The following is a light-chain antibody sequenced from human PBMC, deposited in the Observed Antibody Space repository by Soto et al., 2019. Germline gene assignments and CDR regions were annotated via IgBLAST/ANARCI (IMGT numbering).Light chain of an antibody. V-gene: IGKV1-5*01. J-gene: IGKJ2*02. CDR2: DAS. CDR1: QSVTDW. Sequence: ESQLTPFPSTPSASGGDKVTIPFRASQSVTDWLAWYQQKPGKAPKLLIYDASSLQSGVPSRFSGSGSGTEFSLTISSLQPDDFATYYCQQYYRSCTFGQGTKVDIK. CDR3: QQYYRSCT.